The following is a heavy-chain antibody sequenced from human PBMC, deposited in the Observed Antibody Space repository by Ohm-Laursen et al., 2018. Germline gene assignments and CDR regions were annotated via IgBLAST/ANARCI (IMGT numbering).Heavy chain of an antibody. CDR2: IKSKTDGGTT. Sequence: GSLRLSCLASGFTFSSYGMHWVRQAPGKGLEWVGRIKSKTDGGTTDYAAPVKGRFTISRDNAKNSLYLQMNSLRAEDTAVYYCARDPVRGLTDYWGQGTLVTVSS. J-gene: IGHJ4*02. V-gene: IGHV3-15*01. CDR1: GFTFSSYG. CDR3: ARDPVRGLTDY. D-gene: IGHD3-16*01.